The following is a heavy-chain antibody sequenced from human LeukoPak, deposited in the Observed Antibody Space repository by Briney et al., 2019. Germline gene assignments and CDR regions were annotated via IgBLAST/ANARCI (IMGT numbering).Heavy chain of an antibody. CDR1: GGSISSYY. CDR3: ARRGYSSQFDP. D-gene: IGHD6-13*01. CDR2: IYYTGST. Sequence: KPSETLSLTCTVSGGSISSYYWSWIRQPPGKGLEWIGYIYYTGSTDYNPSLKSRVTISVDTSKNQFSLKLSSVTAADTAVYYCARRGYSSQFDPWGQGTLVTVSS. J-gene: IGHJ5*02. V-gene: IGHV4-59*01.